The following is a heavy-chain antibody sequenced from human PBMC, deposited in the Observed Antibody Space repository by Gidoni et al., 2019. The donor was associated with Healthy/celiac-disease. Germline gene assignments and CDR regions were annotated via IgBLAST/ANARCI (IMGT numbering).Heavy chain of an antibody. Sequence: QVQLQESGPGLVKPSGTLSLTCAVSGGSISSSNWWSWVRQPPGKGLEWIGEIYHSGSTNYNPSLKSRVTISVDKSKNQFSLKLSSVTAADTAVYYCARLEAWPAQWLVLRVVENRFDPWGQGTLVTVSS. CDR1: GGSISSSNW. CDR2: IYHSGST. D-gene: IGHD6-19*01. CDR3: ARLEAWPAQWLVLRVVENRFDP. V-gene: IGHV4-4*02. J-gene: IGHJ5*02.